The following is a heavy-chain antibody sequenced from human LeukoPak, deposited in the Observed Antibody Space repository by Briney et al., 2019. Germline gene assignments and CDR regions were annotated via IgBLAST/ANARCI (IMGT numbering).Heavy chain of an antibody. CDR1: GFPFSNAW. J-gene: IGHJ6*02. CDR3: ARDLYCSSASCYAGTYYYYGLDV. V-gene: IGHV3-48*02. D-gene: IGHD2-2*01. CDR2: ISSGSTTV. Sequence: GGSLRLSCAASGFPFSNAWMNWVRQAPGKGLEWVSYISSGSTTVYYADSVRGRFTISRDNAKNSLYLQMDSLRDEDTAVYYCARDLYCSSASCYAGTYYYYGLDVWGQGTTVTVSS.